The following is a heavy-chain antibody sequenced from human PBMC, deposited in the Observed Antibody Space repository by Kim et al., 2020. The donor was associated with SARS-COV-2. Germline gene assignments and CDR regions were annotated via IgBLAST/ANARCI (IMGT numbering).Heavy chain of an antibody. V-gene: IGHV3-33*01. CDR2: IWFDGSHR. J-gene: IGHJ6*03. CDR1: EFTFSNYA. CDR3: ERARIGVREENYYFMDV. D-gene: IGHD3-3*01. Sequence: GGSLRLSCAASEFTFSNYAMHWVRQAPGKGLEWVAVIWFDGSHRYYAESVKGRFTISRDNSGNTLYLQMDSLRADDTAVYYCERARIGVREENYYFMDVWGKGTTVIVSS.